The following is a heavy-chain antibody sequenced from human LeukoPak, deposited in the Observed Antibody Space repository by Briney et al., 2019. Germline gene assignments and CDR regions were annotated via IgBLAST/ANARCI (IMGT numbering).Heavy chain of an antibody. V-gene: IGHV3-7*01. Sequence: GGSLRLSCAASGFSFSNYWMSWVRQAPGKGLEWVGHAKQDGSETYYVDSVEGRFTVSRDNAKNSLFLQMNSLRVEDTAMYYCARDLPSSGYWYRDAFDIWGRGTMVTVSS. CDR3: ARDLPSSGYWYRDAFDI. CDR1: GFSFSNYW. CDR2: AKQDGSET. J-gene: IGHJ3*02. D-gene: IGHD3-22*01.